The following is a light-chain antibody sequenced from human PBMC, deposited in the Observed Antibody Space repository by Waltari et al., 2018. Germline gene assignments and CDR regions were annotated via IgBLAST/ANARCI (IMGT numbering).Light chain of an antibody. CDR1: QNVNNW. V-gene: IGKV1-12*01. Sequence: DPQMTQSPSSVSASIGDTVTITCRASQNVNNWVAWYQQKPGKAPKLLIYFASALQTVVPSRFSGSGSGTHFTLTINDLQPEDFATYYCQQANSCPTGTFGPGTTVDIK. CDR3: QQANSCPTGT. J-gene: IGKJ3*01. CDR2: FAS.